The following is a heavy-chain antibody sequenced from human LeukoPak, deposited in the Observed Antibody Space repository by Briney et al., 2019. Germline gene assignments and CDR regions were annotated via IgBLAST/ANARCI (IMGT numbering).Heavy chain of an antibody. J-gene: IGHJ4*02. D-gene: IGHD3-22*01. Sequence: SETLSLTCTVSGGSISSYYWSRIRQPPGKGLEWIGYIYYSGSTNYNPSLKSRVTISVDTSKNQFSLKLSSVTAADTAVYYCARHSVDYYDSSGPFDYWGQGTLVTVSS. CDR3: ARHSVDYYDSSGPFDY. CDR2: IYYSGST. V-gene: IGHV4-59*08. CDR1: GGSISSYY.